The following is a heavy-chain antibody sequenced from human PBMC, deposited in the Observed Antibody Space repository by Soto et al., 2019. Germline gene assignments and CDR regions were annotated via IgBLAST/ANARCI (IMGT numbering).Heavy chain of an antibody. CDR2: INAGNGKT. Sequence: QVQLVQSGAEVKKPGASVKVSCKASGYTFTNYAIDWVRQGPGQRLEWMGWINAGNGKTKYSQKFLGRVTITRDTSASTAYMELSSLRSEDTAVYYCARDMVFGLSDYWGQGILVTVSS. D-gene: IGHD3-10*02. J-gene: IGHJ4*02. CDR1: GYTFTNYA. V-gene: IGHV1-3*01. CDR3: ARDMVFGLSDY.